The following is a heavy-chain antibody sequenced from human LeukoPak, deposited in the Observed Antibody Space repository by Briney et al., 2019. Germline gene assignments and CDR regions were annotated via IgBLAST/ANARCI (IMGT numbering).Heavy chain of an antibody. Sequence: LPGGSLRLSCAASGFTFDDYAMHWVRQAPGRGLEWVSLIGGDGGGTSYADSVKGRFTISRDNSKNSLYLQMNSLRTEDTALYYCAKDYNYDHSNSYFDYWGQGTLVTVSS. CDR3: AKDYNYDHSNSYFDY. CDR2: IGGDGGGT. D-gene: IGHD5-24*01. CDR1: GFTFDDYA. V-gene: IGHV3-43*02. J-gene: IGHJ4*02.